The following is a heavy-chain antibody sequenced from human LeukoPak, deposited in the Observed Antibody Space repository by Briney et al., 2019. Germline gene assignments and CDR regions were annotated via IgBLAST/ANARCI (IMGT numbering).Heavy chain of an antibody. J-gene: IGHJ5*02. CDR3: ARGRITGKSFDP. D-gene: IGHD1-20*01. Sequence: ASVKVSCKASGYTFTSYDINWVRQATGQGLEWMGWMNPNSGNTGYAQKFQGRVTMTRNTSISTAYMVLSSLRSEDTAVYYCARGRITGKSFDPWGQGTLVTVSS. CDR2: MNPNSGNT. V-gene: IGHV1-8*01. CDR1: GYTFTSYD.